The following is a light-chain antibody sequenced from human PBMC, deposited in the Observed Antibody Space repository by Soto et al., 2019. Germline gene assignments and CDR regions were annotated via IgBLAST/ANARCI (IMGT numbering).Light chain of an antibody. Sequence: SSELTQPPSVSVAPGKTARITCGETNIGSKSVHWYQQRPGQAPVVVIYYDNDRPSGIPERFSGSKSGNTATLTISRVEAGDEADYYCHVWDSSSDHREVFGGGTKLTVL. CDR1: NIGSKS. CDR2: YDN. J-gene: IGLJ2*01. V-gene: IGLV3-21*04. CDR3: HVWDSSSDHREV.